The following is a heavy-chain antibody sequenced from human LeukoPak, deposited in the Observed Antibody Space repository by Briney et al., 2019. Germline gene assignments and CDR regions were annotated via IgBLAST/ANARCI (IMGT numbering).Heavy chain of an antibody. D-gene: IGHD3-16*01. J-gene: IGHJ6*03. CDR1: GYTFTGYY. CDR2: INPNSGGT. CDR3: ARARRAYYDYVRDYYYMDV. Sequence: ASVKVSCKASGYTFTGYYMHWVRQAPGQGLEWMGWINPNSGGTNYAQKFQGMVTMTRDTSISTAYMELSRLRSDDTAVYYCARARRAYYDYVRDYYYMDVWGKGTTVTVSS. V-gene: IGHV1-2*02.